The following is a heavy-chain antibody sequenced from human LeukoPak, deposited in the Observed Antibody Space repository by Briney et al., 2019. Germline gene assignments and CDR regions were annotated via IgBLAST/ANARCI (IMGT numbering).Heavy chain of an antibody. CDR3: ARARNDYDSNGFSLLDY. Sequence: GGSLRLSCAASGISFSSHGMHWVHQAPGKGLEWVAVIWYDGSNIYYADSVKGRFTISRDNSKNTLYLQMNSLRAEDTALYYCARARNDYDSNGFSLLDYWGQGTLVTVSS. D-gene: IGHD3-22*01. CDR1: GISFSSHG. CDR2: IWYDGSNI. J-gene: IGHJ4*02. V-gene: IGHV3-33*01.